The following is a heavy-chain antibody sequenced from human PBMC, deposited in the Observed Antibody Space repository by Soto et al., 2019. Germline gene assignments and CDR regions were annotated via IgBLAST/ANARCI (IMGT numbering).Heavy chain of an antibody. CDR2: IWYDGSNK. D-gene: IGHD3-16*01. CDR3: ARAGGGSSFDY. Sequence: GGSLRLSCAASGFTFSSYVMHWVRQAPGKGLEWVAVIWYDGSNKYYADSVKGRFTISRDNSKNTMYLQMNSLRAEDTAVYYCARAGGGSSFDYWGQGTLVTVSS. V-gene: IGHV3-33*01. J-gene: IGHJ4*02. CDR1: GFTFSSYV.